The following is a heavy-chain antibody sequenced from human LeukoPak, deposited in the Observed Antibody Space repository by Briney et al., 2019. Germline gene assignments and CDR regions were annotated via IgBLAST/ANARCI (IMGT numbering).Heavy chain of an antibody. D-gene: IGHD1-26*01. J-gene: IGHJ4*02. V-gene: IGHV3-64*01. CDR3: ARGGAPPLFEY. CDR2: ITTNGDKT. Sequence: SGGALRLSCAASGFTFSSYAMHLGRQAPGKGLEYVSAITTNGDKTYYGNSVKGRFTISRDNSKNTLYLQMGSLRIEDMAVYYCARGGAPPLFEYWGQGTLVPVSS. CDR1: GFTFSSYA.